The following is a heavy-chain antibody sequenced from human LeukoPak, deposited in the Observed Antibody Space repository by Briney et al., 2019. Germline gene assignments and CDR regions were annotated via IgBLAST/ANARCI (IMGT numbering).Heavy chain of an antibody. J-gene: IGHJ3*02. Sequence: PGGSLRLSCAASGFTFSSYSMNWVRQAPGKGLEWVSYISSSSSTIYYADSVKGRFTISRDNAKNSLYLQMNSLRAEDTAVYYCASGLYYYDSSGYYADDAVDIWGQGTMVTVSS. CDR2: ISSSSSTI. CDR3: ASGLYYYDSSGYYADDAVDI. D-gene: IGHD3-22*01. CDR1: GFTFSSYS. V-gene: IGHV3-48*04.